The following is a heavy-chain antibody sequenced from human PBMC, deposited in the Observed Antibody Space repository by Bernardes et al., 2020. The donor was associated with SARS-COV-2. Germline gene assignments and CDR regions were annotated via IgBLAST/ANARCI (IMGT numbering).Heavy chain of an antibody. CDR3: ARDCSSTRCSTMGIDY. CDR1: GFTFSSYG. J-gene: IGHJ4*02. D-gene: IGHD2-2*01. Sequence: GGSLRLSCAASGFTFSSYGMHWVRQAPGKGLEWVAVIWYDGSNKYYADSVKGRFTISRDNSKNTLYLQMNSLRAEDTAVYYCARDCSSTRCSTMGIDYWGQGTLVTVSS. V-gene: IGHV3-33*01. CDR2: IWYDGSNK.